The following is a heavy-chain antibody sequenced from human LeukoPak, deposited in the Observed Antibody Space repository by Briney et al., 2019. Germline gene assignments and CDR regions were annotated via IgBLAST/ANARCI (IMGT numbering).Heavy chain of an antibody. CDR1: GGSISSTNW. Sequence: SETLSLTCAVSGGSISSTNWWSWVRQPPGKGREWIGEIYHSGSTNYNPSLKSRVTISVDTSKNQFSLKLSSVTAADTAVYYCARGYYYGSGSVDYWGQGTLVTVSS. CDR2: IYHSGST. D-gene: IGHD3-10*01. J-gene: IGHJ4*02. CDR3: ARGYYYGSGSVDY. V-gene: IGHV4-4*02.